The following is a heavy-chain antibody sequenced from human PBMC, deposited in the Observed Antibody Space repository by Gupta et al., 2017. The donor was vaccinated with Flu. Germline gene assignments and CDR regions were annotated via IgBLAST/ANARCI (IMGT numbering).Heavy chain of an antibody. CDR3: ARDRVRDFWSGEETGGTNWFDP. D-gene: IGHD3-3*01. CDR2: MYYTGST. J-gene: IGHJ5*02. CDR1: GDPISSGGYS. V-gene: IGHV4-31*03. Sequence: QVQLQESGPGLVKPSQTLSPTCSVSGDPISSGGYSWSWLRQLQGQCLEWIGYMYYTGSTYYEPSLMSRVTMSFDTSKNQFSLKLSAVTAADTAVYYCARDRVRDFWSGEETGGTNWFDPWGQGTLVTVSS.